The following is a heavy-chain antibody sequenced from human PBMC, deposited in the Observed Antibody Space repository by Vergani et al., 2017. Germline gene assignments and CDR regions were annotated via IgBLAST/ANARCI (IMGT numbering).Heavy chain of an antibody. V-gene: IGHV3-15*07. CDR3: TPDPRYGDDGSWYWLRDHHYYGMDV. CDR2: IKSTFDRGTT. CDR1: GFSFRNAW. D-gene: IGHD4-17*01. Sequence: EVQLVESGGGIVKPGGSLRLSCVASGFSFRNAWMNWVRRTPGKGLEWVGRIKSTFDRGTTDYAAAVKGRFTISRDDSKNTLFLQMNGLKTEDIGVYYCTPDPRYGDDGSWYWLRDHHYYGMDVWGQGTTVTVSS. J-gene: IGHJ6*02.